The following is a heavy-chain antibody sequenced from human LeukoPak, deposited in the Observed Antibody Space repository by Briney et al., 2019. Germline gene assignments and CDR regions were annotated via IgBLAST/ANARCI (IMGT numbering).Heavy chain of an antibody. D-gene: IGHD7-27*01. Sequence: ASVKVSFKASGYTFTGYYMHWVRQAPGQGLEWMGWINPNSDGTNYAQKFRGRVTMTRDTSISTAYMELSRLRSDDTAVYYCARRSWGGFDPWGQGTLVTVSS. CDR1: GYTFTGYY. CDR2: INPNSDGT. V-gene: IGHV1-2*02. CDR3: ARRSWGGFDP. J-gene: IGHJ5*02.